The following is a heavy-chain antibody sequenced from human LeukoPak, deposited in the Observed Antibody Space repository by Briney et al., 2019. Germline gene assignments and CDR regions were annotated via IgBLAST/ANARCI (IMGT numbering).Heavy chain of an antibody. CDR3: ARGRRITIFGVVIGPFDY. D-gene: IGHD3-3*01. CDR2: IYSGGST. J-gene: IGHJ4*02. V-gene: IGHV3-66*01. Sequence: GGSLRLSCAASGFTVSSNYMSWVRQAPGKGLEWVSVIYSGGSTYYADSVKGRFTISRDNSKNTLYLQMNSLRAEDTAVYYCARGRRITIFGVVIGPFDYWGQGTLVTVSS. CDR1: GFTVSSNY.